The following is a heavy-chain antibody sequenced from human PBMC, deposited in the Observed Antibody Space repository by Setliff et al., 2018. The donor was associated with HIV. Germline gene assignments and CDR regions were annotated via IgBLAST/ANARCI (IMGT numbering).Heavy chain of an antibody. CDR2: FDPEDGEA. Sequence: ASVKVSCKVSGYTLTELSIHWVRQAFGKGLEWMGGFDPEDGEAIYAQKFQGRVIMTEDTSTDTAYMELGSLTSGDAAVYYCATRTRWIQLSFDGIFDYWGQGTPVTVPQ. D-gene: IGHD5-18*01. J-gene: IGHJ4*02. V-gene: IGHV1-24*01. CDR3: ATRTRWIQLSFDGIFDY. CDR1: GYTLTELS.